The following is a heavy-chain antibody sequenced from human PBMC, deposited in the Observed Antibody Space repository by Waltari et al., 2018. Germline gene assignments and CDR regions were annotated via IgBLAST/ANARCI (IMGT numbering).Heavy chain of an antibody. CDR3: ATLGAYLGAFEV. V-gene: IGHV3-53*02. D-gene: IGHD3-16*01. Sequence: EVQLVETGGALIHPGGSLSLSFAASESIVRNNYMAWVRQAPGKGLEWVSVIYAGGGSDSADSVRGRFTISRDNSKNTLYLEMNALRPDDTAVYYCATLGAYLGAFEVWGRETMVTVSS. CDR2: IYAGGGS. J-gene: IGHJ3*01. CDR1: ESIVRNNY.